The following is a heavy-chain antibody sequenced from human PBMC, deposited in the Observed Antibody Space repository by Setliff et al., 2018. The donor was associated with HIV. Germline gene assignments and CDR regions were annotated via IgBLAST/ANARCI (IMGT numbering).Heavy chain of an antibody. CDR2: IIPVFGMT. J-gene: IGHJ4*02. Sequence: WASVKVSCKASGGTFSSLALSWVRQARGQGPEWLGGIIPVFGMTDYAQNFQGRLTITADTSTSTAYMELLSLRSEDTAIYYCATQTVAGGAPGYFDSWGQGTLVTVSS. V-gene: IGHV1-69*10. D-gene: IGHD1-1*01. CDR1: GGTFSSLA. CDR3: ATQTVAGGAPGYFDS.